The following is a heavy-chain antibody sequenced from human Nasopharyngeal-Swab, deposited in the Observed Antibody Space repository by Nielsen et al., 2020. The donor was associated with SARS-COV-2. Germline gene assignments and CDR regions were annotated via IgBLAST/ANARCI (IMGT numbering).Heavy chain of an antibody. D-gene: IGHD3-9*01. CDR3: AKERPYYDILTGYYSDAFDI. V-gene: IGHV3-33*06. CDR2: IWYDGSNK. J-gene: IGHJ3*02. Sequence: WIRQPPGKGLEWVAVIWYDGSNKYYADSVKGRFTISRDNSKNTLYLQMNSLRAEDTAVYYCAKERPYYDILTGYYSDAFDIRGQGTMVTVSS.